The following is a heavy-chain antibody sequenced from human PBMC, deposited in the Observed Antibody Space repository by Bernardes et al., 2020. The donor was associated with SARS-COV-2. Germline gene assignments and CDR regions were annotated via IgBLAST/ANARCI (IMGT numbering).Heavy chain of an antibody. CDR2: MDPHGSTI. CDR3: VSDLRGILGH. D-gene: IGHD7-27*01. J-gene: IGHJ4*02. V-gene: IGHV3-74*01. CDR1: GFTFSVYW. Sequence: GGSLRLSCAASGFTFSVYWMHWVRQVPGKGLVWVSRMDPHGSTINYADSVKGRFTISRDNAKNTLYLQMNSLRAEDTAVYYCVSDLRGILGHWGQGTLVSVSS.